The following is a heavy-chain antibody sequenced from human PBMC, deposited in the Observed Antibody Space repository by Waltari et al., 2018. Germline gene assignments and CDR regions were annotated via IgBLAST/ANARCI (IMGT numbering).Heavy chain of an antibody. CDR3: TRSKNHGTSYSLAY. Sequence: EVQLVESGGGSVQPGGSLRLSCAAPVFTFSDYWMYWVRQSPEKGLTYISRINHDGTSTSYADSVKGRFTISRDNANNILYLQMTTLRAEDTAIYYCTRSKNHGTSYSLAYWGQGTLVTVSS. D-gene: IGHD1-26*01. J-gene: IGHJ4*02. CDR1: VFTFSDYW. V-gene: IGHV3-74*01. CDR2: INHDGTST.